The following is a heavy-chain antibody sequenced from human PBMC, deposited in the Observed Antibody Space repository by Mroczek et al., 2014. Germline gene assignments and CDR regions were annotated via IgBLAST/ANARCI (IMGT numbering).Heavy chain of an antibody. Sequence: KESGPGLVKPSETLSLTCTVSGGSISSYYWSWIRQPAGKGLEWIGRIYTSGSTNYNPSLKSRVTMSVDTSKNQFSLKLSSVTAADTAVYYCARDLSDKGPTYSEAFDIWGQGTMVTVSS. CDR1: GGSISSYY. V-gene: IGHV4-4*07. CDR2: IYTSGST. CDR3: ARDLSDKGPTYSEAFDI. J-gene: IGHJ3*02. D-gene: IGHD2-21*01.